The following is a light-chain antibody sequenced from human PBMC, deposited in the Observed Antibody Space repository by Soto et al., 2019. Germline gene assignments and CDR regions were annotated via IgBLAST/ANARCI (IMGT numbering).Light chain of an antibody. Sequence: QSVLTQPPSVSGAPWQRVTISCTGNRSNIGANYDVHWYQQLPGTAPKLLIYGSSNRPSGVPDRFSGSKSGTSASLAITGLRAEDEADYFCQSYDTSLSGGVFGTGTKVTVL. CDR1: RSNIGANYD. V-gene: IGLV1-40*01. CDR3: QSYDTSLSGGV. J-gene: IGLJ1*01. CDR2: GSS.